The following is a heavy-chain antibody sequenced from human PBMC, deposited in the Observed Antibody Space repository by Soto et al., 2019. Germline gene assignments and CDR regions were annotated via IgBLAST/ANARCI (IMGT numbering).Heavy chain of an antibody. CDR3: ARTSYAATITYGVYNWFDP. V-gene: IGHV1-3*01. CDR1: GYTFTNYQ. CDR2: INAANGNT. J-gene: IGHJ5*02. D-gene: IGHD5-12*01. Sequence: QVQLVQSGAEVKKPGASVKVSCKASGYTFTNYQMHWVRQAPGLRLEWMGWINAANGNTKYSEEFQGRVTITRDASASTAYTELSCLRAEDTAVYFCARTSYAATITYGVYNWFDPWGQGTLVTVSS.